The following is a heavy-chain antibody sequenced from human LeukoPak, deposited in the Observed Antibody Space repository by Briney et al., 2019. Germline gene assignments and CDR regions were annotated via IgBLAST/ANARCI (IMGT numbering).Heavy chain of an antibody. V-gene: IGHV1-69*06. D-gene: IGHD6-19*01. CDR1: GGTFSSYA. CDR3: ARDRQWLEPYYMDV. J-gene: IGHJ6*03. Sequence: SVKVSCKASGGTFSSYAISWVRQAPGQGLEWMGGIIPIFGTANYAQKFQGRVTITADKSTSTAYMELSSLRSEDTAVYYCARDRQWLEPYYMDVWGKGTTVTISS. CDR2: IIPIFGTA.